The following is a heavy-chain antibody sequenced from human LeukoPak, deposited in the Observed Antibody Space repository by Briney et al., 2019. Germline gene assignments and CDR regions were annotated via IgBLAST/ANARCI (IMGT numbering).Heavy chain of an antibody. D-gene: IGHD6-19*01. J-gene: IGHJ4*02. CDR1: GGSLSSYY. Sequence: PSGTPSLTCAVPGGSLSSYYWGWIRPPPGEGLEWIGSMYYSGSTYYNPSLKSRVTISINTSKNQFSLKLSSVTAADTAVYYCARAGGSGLIDYWGQGTLVTVSS. CDR3: ARAGGSGLIDY. CDR2: MYYSGST. V-gene: IGHV4-39*07.